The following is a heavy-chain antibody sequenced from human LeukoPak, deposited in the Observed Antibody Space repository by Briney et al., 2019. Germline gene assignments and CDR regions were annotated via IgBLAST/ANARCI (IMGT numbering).Heavy chain of an antibody. J-gene: IGHJ5*02. Sequence: SETLSLTCIVSGDSISSYYWSWIRQPPGKGLEWIGEINHSGSTNYNPSLKSRVTISVDTSKNQFSLKLSSVTAADTAVYYCARGPAKNWFDPWGQGTLVTVSS. CDR2: INHSGST. CDR3: ARGPAKNWFDP. CDR1: GDSISSYY. V-gene: IGHV4-34*01.